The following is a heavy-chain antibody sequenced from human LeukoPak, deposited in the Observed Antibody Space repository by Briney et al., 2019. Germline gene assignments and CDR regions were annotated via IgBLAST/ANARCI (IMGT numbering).Heavy chain of an antibody. CDR3: ATGGRITAVLPFDY. D-gene: IGHD6-13*01. V-gene: IGHV3-23*01. CDR1: GFTFSSYV. J-gene: IGHJ4*02. Sequence: PGGSLRLSCAASGFTFSSYVMSWVRQAPGKGLEWVSAISGSGGSTYYADSVKGRFTISRDNSKNTLYLQVSSLRAEDTAVYRCATGGRITAVLPFDYWGQGALVTVSS. CDR2: ISGSGGST.